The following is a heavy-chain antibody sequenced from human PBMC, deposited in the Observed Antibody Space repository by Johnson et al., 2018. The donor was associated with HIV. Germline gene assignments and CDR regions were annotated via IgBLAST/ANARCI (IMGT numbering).Heavy chain of an antibody. CDR1: GFTFSRYC. CDR2: IRYDGSDK. J-gene: IGHJ3*02. Sequence: QVQLVEFGGGVVQPGRSLRLSCAASGFTFSRYCMHWVRQAPGKGLEWVAFIRYDGSDKYYAASVKGRFTISRDSSKNTLYLQMNSLRTEDTAVYYCTRGRSSGWYGTAFDIWGQGTMVTVSS. CDR3: TRGRSSGWYGTAFDI. D-gene: IGHD6-19*01. V-gene: IGHV3-33*01.